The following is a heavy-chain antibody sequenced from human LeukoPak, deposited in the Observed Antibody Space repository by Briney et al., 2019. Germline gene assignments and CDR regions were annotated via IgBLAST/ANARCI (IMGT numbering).Heavy chain of an antibody. CDR2: IYTSGNT. D-gene: IGHD3-22*01. CDR3: AGDHYYDSSGYPYSFFDL. J-gene: IGHJ2*01. Sequence: SETLSLTCTVSGGSISSYYWSWIRQPAGKGLEWIGRIYTSGNTNYNPSLKSRVTMSVDTSKNQFSLKLSSVTAADTAVYYCAGDHYYDSSGYPYSFFDLWGRGTLVTVSS. CDR1: GGSISSYY. V-gene: IGHV4-4*07.